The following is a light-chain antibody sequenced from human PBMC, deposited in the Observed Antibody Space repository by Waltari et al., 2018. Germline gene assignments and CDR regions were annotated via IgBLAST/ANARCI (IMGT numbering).Light chain of an antibody. J-gene: IGLJ2*01. CDR3: SSYAGSNNVV. V-gene: IGLV2-8*01. CDR2: EVS. CDR1: SRDVGYYDY. Sequence: QSALTQPPSASGSPGQSVTISCTGTSRDVGYYDYVSWYQQHPGKAPKLMIYEVSKRPSGVPDRVSGSKAANTASLTVSGLQAEDEADYYCSSYAGSNNVVFGGGTKLTVL.